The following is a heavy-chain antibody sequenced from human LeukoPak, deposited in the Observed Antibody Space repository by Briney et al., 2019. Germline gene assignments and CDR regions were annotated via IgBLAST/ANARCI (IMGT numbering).Heavy chain of an antibody. Sequence: PGGSLRLSCAASGFTFDDYGMSWVRQAPGKGLEWVSGINWNGGSTGYADSVKGRFTISRDNAKNSLYLQMNSLRAEDTAVYYCAKVGTSGYSPDAFDIWGQGTMVTVSS. CDR1: GFTFDDYG. D-gene: IGHD3-22*01. CDR3: AKVGTSGYSPDAFDI. V-gene: IGHV3-20*04. J-gene: IGHJ3*02. CDR2: INWNGGST.